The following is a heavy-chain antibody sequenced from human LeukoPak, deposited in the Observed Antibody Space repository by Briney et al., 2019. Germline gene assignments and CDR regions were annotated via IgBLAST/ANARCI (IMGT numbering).Heavy chain of an antibody. D-gene: IGHD1-26*01. CDR1: GFTFSSYE. V-gene: IGHV3-48*03. CDR3: AKAGSIRFDY. Sequence: GGSLRLSCAASGFTFSSYEMNWVRQAPGKGLEWVSYISSSGSTIYYADSVKGRFTISRDNAKNTLYLQMNSLRAEDTAVYYCAKAGSIRFDYWGQGTLVTVSS. CDR2: ISSSGSTI. J-gene: IGHJ4*02.